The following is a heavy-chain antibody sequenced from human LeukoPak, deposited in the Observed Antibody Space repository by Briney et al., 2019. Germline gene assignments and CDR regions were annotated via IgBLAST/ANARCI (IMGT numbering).Heavy chain of an antibody. CDR3: ARRGFHYDGYSTYYFMDV. J-gene: IGHJ6*03. CDR1: GDSITSAYYY. Sequence: SETLSLTCSVSGDSITSAYYYWDWVRLPPGKGLEWIGSFYYSGSTSYNPSLKSRVTIVVDTSKNQFSLKLRSVTAADTAVYYCARRGFHYDGYSTYYFMDVWGRGTTVTVSS. V-gene: IGHV4-39*01. CDR2: FYYSGST. D-gene: IGHD5-18*01.